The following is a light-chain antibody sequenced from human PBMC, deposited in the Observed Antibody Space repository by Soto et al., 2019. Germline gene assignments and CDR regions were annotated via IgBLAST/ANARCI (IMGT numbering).Light chain of an antibody. CDR2: EVT. V-gene: IGLV2-23*02. CDR3: CSYAGSNTLV. Sequence: QSALTQPASVSGSPGQSITISCTGTSSDVGSYSLVSWYQQHPGQAPKPMIYEVTKRPSGVSDRFSGSKSGNTASLTISGLQAEDEADYYCCSYAGSNTLVFGSGTKLTVL. CDR1: SSDVGSYSL. J-gene: IGLJ1*01.